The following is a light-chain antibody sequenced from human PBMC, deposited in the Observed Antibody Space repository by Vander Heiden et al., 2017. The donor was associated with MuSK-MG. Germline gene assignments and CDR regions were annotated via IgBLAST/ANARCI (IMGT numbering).Light chain of an antibody. V-gene: IGKV1-39*01. CDR1: QSISNY. J-gene: IGKJ2*01. CDR3: QQSHSAPYT. Sequence: DTQMTQSPSSLSAPVGDRVTITCRASQSISNYLNWYQQKPVKAPKLLIYAASSLQSGVPSRFSGSGSGTDFTLTISSLQPEDFATYYCQQSHSAPYTFGQGTKMEIK. CDR2: AAS.